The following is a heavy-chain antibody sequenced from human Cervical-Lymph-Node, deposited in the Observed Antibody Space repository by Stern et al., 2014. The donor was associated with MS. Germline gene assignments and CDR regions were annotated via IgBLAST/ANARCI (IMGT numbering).Heavy chain of an antibody. V-gene: IGHV3-33*01. CDR1: GFSFSRYA. Sequence: QLVQSGGGVVQPGRSLRLSCAASGFSFSRYAMHWVRQAPGKGLEWLTVLLYDGSNKNYADSVKGRFTISRDNSQNTLYLEMTSLREDDTAVYYCAREGPHSGHYHYLDYWGQGTLVTVSS. CDR2: LLYDGSNK. J-gene: IGHJ4*02. CDR3: AREGPHSGHYHYLDY. D-gene: IGHD1-26*01.